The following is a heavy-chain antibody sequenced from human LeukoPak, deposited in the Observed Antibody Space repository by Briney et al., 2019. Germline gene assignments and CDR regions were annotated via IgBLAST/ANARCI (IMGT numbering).Heavy chain of an antibody. CDR1: GDPINSYF. J-gene: IGHJ3*01. Sequence: SETLSLTCTVSGDPINSYFWTWIRQPPGKGLEWLGYIYSRGTTAYNPSLESRLTMSTDTSKNQFSLTLRSVTTADTAVYFCARVTRTHDAFDVWGQPIMVTVSS. CDR2: IYSRGTT. CDR3: ARVTRTHDAFDV. V-gene: IGHV4-59*01. D-gene: IGHD2-21*02.